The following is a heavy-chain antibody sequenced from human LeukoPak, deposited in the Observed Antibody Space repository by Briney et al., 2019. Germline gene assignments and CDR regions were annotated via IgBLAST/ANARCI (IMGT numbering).Heavy chain of an antibody. J-gene: IGHJ4*02. V-gene: IGHV3-23*01. CDR2: ISDSGGRT. CDR1: GINLSNYG. CDR3: AKRGVVIRVILVGFHKEAYYFDS. Sequence: PGRSLRLSCAVSGINLSNYGMSWVRQAPGKGLEWVAGISDSGGRTNYADSVKGRFTISRDSPKNTLYLQLNSLRAEDTAVYFCAKRGVVIRVILVGFHKEAYYFDSWGQGALVTVSS. D-gene: IGHD3-22*01.